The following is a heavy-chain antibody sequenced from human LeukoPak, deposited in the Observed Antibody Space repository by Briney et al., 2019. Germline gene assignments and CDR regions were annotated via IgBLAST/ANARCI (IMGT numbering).Heavy chain of an antibody. CDR2: IYSGGST. CDR1: GFTVSSNH. Sequence: GGSLRLSCAASGFTVSSNHVSWVRQAPGKGLEWVSVIYSGGSTDYADSVKGRFTISRDNLKNTLYLQMNSLRAEDTAVYYCARGPAGYNWGQGTLVTFSS. D-gene: IGHD1-1*01. V-gene: IGHV3-53*01. J-gene: IGHJ4*01. CDR3: ARGPAGYN.